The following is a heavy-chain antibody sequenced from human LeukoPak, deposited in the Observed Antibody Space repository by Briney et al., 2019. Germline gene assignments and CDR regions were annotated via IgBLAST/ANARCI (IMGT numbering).Heavy chain of an antibody. CDR2: ISSSGNTI. D-gene: IGHD3-22*01. CDR1: GFTFSDYY. J-gene: IGHJ4*02. V-gene: IGHV3-11*01. CDR3: ARVQPHYYDSSSYPPDY. Sequence: GGSLRLSCAASGFTFSDYYMSWIRQAPGKGLEWVSYISSSGNTIFYADSVKGRFTLSRDNAKNSLYLQMNSLRAEDTAVYYCARVQPHYYDSSSYPPDYWGQGTLVTVSS.